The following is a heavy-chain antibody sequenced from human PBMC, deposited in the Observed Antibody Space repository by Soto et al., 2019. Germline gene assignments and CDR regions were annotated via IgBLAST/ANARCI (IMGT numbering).Heavy chain of an antibody. CDR3: AKGGDWFGP. Sequence: SETLSLTCTVSGGSISSGDDYWNWIRQPPGKGLEWIGYIFYSGTTSYNPSLNSRIAMSVDTSKNQFSLKLSSVTAADTAVYYCAKGGDWFGPWGQGTLGTVSS. V-gene: IGHV4-30-4*01. CDR2: IFYSGTT. CDR1: GGSISSGDDY. J-gene: IGHJ5*02.